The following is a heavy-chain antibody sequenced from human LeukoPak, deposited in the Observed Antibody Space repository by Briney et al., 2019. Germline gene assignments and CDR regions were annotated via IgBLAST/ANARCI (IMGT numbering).Heavy chain of an antibody. J-gene: IGHJ4*02. CDR2: INPNSGGT. CDR1: GGTFSSYA. CDR3: ARAAYYYDGSGYYLGD. D-gene: IGHD3-22*01. V-gene: IGHV1-2*06. Sequence: ASVKVSCKASGGTFSSYAISWVRQAPGQGLEWMGRINPNSGGTNYAQKFQARVTMTRDTSISTAYMELSRLGSDDTALYYCARAAYYYDGSGYYLGDWGQGTLVTVSS.